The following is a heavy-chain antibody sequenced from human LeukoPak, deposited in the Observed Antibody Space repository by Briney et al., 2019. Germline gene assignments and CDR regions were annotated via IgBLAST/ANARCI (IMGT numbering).Heavy chain of an antibody. V-gene: IGHV3-9*01. CDR3: AKATTVTTFHAFDI. CDR1: GFTFDDYA. CDR2: ISWNSGSV. J-gene: IGHJ3*02. Sequence: GGSLRLSCAASGFTFDDYAMHWVRHAPGKGLEWVSGISWNSGSVGYADSVKGRFTISRDNAKNSLYLQMNSLRAEDTALYYCAKATTVTTFHAFDIWGQGTMVTVSS. D-gene: IGHD4-17*01.